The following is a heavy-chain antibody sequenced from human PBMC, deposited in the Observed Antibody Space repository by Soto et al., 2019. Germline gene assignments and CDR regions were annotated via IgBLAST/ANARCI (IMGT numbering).Heavy chain of an antibody. J-gene: IGHJ4*02. Sequence: QVQLVQSGADVQRPGSAVRVSCKASGDTFNFYTINWERQAPGQGLQWMGRINPILSMSNYAPRFQGRVTMTADKSTSTANMELSSLRSEDTAMYYCATSYGSGYRAFDSWGQGALVTVSS. CDR2: INPILSMS. V-gene: IGHV1-69*02. CDR1: GDTFNFYT. D-gene: IGHD3-10*01. CDR3: ATSYGSGYRAFDS.